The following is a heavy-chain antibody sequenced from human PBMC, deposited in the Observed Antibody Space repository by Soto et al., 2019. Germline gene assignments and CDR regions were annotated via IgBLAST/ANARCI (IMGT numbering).Heavy chain of an antibody. V-gene: IGHV3-53*01. CDR3: ARVGGANWFDP. CDR2: IYSGGST. Sequence: GGSLRLSCAASGVTVSSNDVSGVRQAPGKGLEWVSVIYSGGSTYYADSVKGRFTISRDNSKNTLYLQMNSLRAEDTAVYYCARVGGANWFDPWGQGTLVTVSS. J-gene: IGHJ5*02. CDR1: GVTVSSND. D-gene: IGHD1-26*01.